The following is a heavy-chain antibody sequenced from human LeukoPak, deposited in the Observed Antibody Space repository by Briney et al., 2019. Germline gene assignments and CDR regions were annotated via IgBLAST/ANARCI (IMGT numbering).Heavy chain of an antibody. CDR2: INPSGGST. D-gene: IGHD1-26*01. J-gene: IGHJ1*01. CDR3: ARVPMGIVGAREYFQH. Sequence: ASVKVSCKASGYTFTSYYMHWVRQAPGQGLEWMGIINPSGGSTSYAQKFQGRVTMTRDTSTSTVYMELSSLRSEDTAVYYCARVPMGIVGAREYFQHWGQGTLVTVSS. CDR1: GYTFTSYY. V-gene: IGHV1-46*01.